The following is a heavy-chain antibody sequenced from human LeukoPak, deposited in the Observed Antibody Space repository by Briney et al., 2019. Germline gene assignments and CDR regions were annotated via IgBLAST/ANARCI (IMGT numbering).Heavy chain of an antibody. D-gene: IGHD2-2*01. V-gene: IGHV4-31*03. Sequence: KPSETLSLTCTVSGGSISSGGYYWSWIRQHPGKGLEWIGYIYYSGSTYYNPSLKSRVTISVDTSKNQFSLKLSSVTAADTAVYYCARIRYCSSTSCPPRFYYYYYMDVWGKGTTVTVSS. CDR3: ARIRYCSSTSCPPRFYYYYYMDV. J-gene: IGHJ6*03. CDR1: GGSISSGGYY. CDR2: IYYSGST.